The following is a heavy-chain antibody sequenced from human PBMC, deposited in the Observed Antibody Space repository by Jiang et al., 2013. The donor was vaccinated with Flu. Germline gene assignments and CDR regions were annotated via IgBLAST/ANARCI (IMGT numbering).Heavy chain of an antibody. CDR2: SSLSLVQ. CDR3: ARAQKQRGGYNWFDP. CDR1: GGTFSSYA. J-gene: IGHJ5*02. D-gene: IGHD6-25*01. V-gene: IGHV1-69*01. Sequence: SVKVSCKASGGTFSSYASQLGATGPWDKGLSGWEGSSLSLVQQTTHRSSRGRVTITADESTSTAYMELSSLRSEDTAVYYCARAQKQRGGYNWFDPWGQGTLVTVSS.